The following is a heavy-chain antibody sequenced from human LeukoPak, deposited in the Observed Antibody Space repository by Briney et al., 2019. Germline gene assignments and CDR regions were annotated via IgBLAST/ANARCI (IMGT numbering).Heavy chain of an antibody. CDR1: GYTFTSYG. CDR2: ISAYNGNT. D-gene: IGHD2-15*01. CDR3: AREYCSGGSCVEYFQH. Sequence: ASMKVSCKASGYTFTSYGISWVRQAPGQGLEWMGWISAYNGNTNYAQKLQGRVTMTTDTSTSTAYMELRSLRSDDTAVYYCAREYCSGGSCVEYFQHWGQGTLVTVSS. V-gene: IGHV1-18*01. J-gene: IGHJ1*01.